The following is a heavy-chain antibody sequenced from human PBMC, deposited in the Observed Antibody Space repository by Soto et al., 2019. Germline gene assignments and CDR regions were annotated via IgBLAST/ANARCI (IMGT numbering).Heavy chain of an antibody. J-gene: IGHJ6*02. D-gene: IGHD6-19*01. CDR2: IWYDGSNK. Sequence: QVQLVESGGGVVQPGRSLRLSCAASGFTFSSYGMHWVRQAPGKGLEWVAVIWYDGSNKYYADSVKGRFTISRDNSKNTLYLQMNSQRAEDTAVYYCARDDIAVAGTSGYYYGMDVWGQGTTVTVSS. CDR1: GFTFSSYG. V-gene: IGHV3-33*01. CDR3: ARDDIAVAGTSGYYYGMDV.